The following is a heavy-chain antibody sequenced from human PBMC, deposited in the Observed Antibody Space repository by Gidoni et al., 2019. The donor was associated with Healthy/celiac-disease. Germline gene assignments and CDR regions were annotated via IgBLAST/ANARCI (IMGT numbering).Heavy chain of an antibody. Sequence: EVQLLESGEGLVQPGGSLRLSCAASGFTFSSYAMSWVRQAPGKGLGWVSAISGSGGSTYYADSVKGRFTISSDNAKNTLYLQMNSLRAEDTAVYYCAKGAGAPGSGWYCDYWGQGTLVTVSS. CDR3: AKGAGAPGSGWYCDY. CDR2: ISGSGGST. V-gene: IGHV3-23*01. CDR1: GFTFSSYA. D-gene: IGHD6-19*01. J-gene: IGHJ4*02.